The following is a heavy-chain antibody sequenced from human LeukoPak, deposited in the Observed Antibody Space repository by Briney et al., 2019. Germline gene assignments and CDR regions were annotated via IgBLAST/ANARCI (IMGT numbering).Heavy chain of an antibody. V-gene: IGHV3-23*01. Sequence: GGSLRLSCAASGFTFSSYAMSWVRQAPGKGLEWVSAISGSGGSIYYADSVKGRFTISRDNSKNTLYLQMNSLRAEDTAVYYCAKVGGYYDSSGPYYWGQGTLVTVSS. CDR3: AKVGGYYDSSGPYY. CDR1: GFTFSSYA. D-gene: IGHD3-22*01. J-gene: IGHJ4*02. CDR2: ISGSGGSI.